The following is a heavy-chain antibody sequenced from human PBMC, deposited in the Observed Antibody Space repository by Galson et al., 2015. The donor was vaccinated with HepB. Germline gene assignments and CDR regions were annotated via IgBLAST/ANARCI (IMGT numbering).Heavy chain of an antibody. D-gene: IGHD3-22*01. J-gene: IGHJ3*02. V-gene: IGHV3-21*01. CDR2: ISSSSSYI. CDR3: AREPYYYDSSGYYSRAFDI. Sequence: SLRLSCAASGFTFSSYSMNWVRQAPGKGLEWVSSISSSSSYIYYADSVKGRFTISRDNAKNSLYLQMNSLRAEDTAVYYCAREPYYYDSSGYYSRAFDIWGQGTMVTVSS. CDR1: GFTFSSYS.